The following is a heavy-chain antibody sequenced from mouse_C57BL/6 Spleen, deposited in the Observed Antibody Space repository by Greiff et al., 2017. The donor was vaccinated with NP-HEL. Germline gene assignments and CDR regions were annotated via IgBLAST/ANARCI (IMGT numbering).Heavy chain of an antibody. CDR3: TRFDYDGFSYYYAMDY. CDR1: GYTFTDYE. CDR2: IDPETGGT. V-gene: IGHV1-15*01. D-gene: IGHD2-4*01. Sequence: QVQLQQSGAELVRPGASVTLSCKASGYTFTDYEMHWVKQTPVHGLEWIGAIDPETGGTAYNQKFKGKAILTADKSTSTAYMELRSLTSEDSDVYYCTRFDYDGFSYYYAMDYWGQGTSVTVSS. J-gene: IGHJ4*01.